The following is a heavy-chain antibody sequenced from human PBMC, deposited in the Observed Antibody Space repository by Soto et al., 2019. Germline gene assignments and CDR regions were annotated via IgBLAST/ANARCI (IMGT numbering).Heavy chain of an antibody. CDR3: ARDLGSTGSYYYYGMDV. Sequence: SVKVSCKASGGTFSSYAISWVRQAPGQGLEWMGGIIPIFGTANYAQKFQGRVTITADESTSTAYMELSSLRSEDTAVYYCARDLGSTGSYYYYGMDVWGQGTTVTVSS. D-gene: IGHD1-1*01. CDR2: IIPIFGTA. J-gene: IGHJ6*02. CDR1: GGTFSSYA. V-gene: IGHV1-69*13.